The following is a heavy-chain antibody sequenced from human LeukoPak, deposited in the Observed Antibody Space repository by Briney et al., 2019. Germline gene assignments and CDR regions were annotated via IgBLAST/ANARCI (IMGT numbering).Heavy chain of an antibody. V-gene: IGHV4-34*01. CDR1: GGSFSGYY. J-gene: IGHJ4*02. Sequence: SETLSLTWAVYGGSFSGYYWSWIRQPPGKGLEWIGEINHSGSTNYNPSLKSRVTISVDTSKNQFSLKLSSVTAADTAVYYCARVPLEYYYDSSGYYALGGYFDYWGQGTLVTVSS. CDR3: ARVPLEYYYDSSGYYALGGYFDY. D-gene: IGHD3-22*01. CDR2: INHSGST.